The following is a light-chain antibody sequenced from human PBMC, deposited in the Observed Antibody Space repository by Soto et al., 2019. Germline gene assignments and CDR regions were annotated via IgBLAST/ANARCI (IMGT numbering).Light chain of an antibody. Sequence: DIQMTQSPSSLSASVGDRVTITCRASQSISNDLNWYQQKPGKAPKLLIYAASSLQSGVPSRFSGSGSGTDFTLTISSLQPEDFATYYCQQNYSSPRTFGQGTKVEIK. CDR2: AAS. CDR1: QSISND. CDR3: QQNYSSPRT. V-gene: IGKV1-39*01. J-gene: IGKJ1*01.